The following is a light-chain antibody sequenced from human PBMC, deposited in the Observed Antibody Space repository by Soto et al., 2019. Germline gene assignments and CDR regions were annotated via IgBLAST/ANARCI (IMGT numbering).Light chain of an antibody. Sequence: EIVMTQSPATLSVSQGERATISCRASQSISSELAWYQQIPGQAPRLLIYGASTRATGIPARFSGSGSGSECTLTISSLQSEDFAVYYCQQYNDWPRTFGQGTKVEIK. CDR1: QSISSE. J-gene: IGKJ1*01. CDR3: QQYNDWPRT. CDR2: GAS. V-gene: IGKV3-15*01.